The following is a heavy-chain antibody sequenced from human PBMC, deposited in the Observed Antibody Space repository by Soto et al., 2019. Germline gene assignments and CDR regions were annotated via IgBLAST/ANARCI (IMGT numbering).Heavy chain of an antibody. Sequence: PSETLSLTCTVSGGSISSGDYYWSWIRQPPGKGLEWIGYIYHSGSTYYNPSLKSRVTISVDRSKNQFSLKLSSVTAADTAVYYCARGMSAYYDILTGYYNVNLFDYWGQGTLVTVSS. D-gene: IGHD3-9*01. CDR1: GGSISSGDYY. J-gene: IGHJ4*02. CDR3: ARGMSAYYDILTGYYNVNLFDY. CDR2: IYHSGST. V-gene: IGHV4-30-2*01.